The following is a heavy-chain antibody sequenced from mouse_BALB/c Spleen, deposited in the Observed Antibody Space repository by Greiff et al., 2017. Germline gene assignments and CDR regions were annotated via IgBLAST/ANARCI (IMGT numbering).Heavy chain of an antibody. J-gene: IGHJ4*01. V-gene: IGHV1-4*01. CDR1: GYTFTSYT. CDR2: INPSSGYT. D-gene: IGHD2-4*01. CDR3: ASGITTDYYAMDY. Sequence: VQLQQSGAELARPGASVKMSCKASGYTFTSYTMHWVKQRPGQGLEWIGYINPSSGYTNYNQKFKDKATLTADKSSSTAYMQLSSLTSEDSAVYYCASGITTDYYAMDYWGQGTSVTVSS.